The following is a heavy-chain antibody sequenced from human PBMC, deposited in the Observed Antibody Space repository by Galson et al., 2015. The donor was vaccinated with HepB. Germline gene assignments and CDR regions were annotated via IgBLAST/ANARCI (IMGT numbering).Heavy chain of an antibody. Sequence: TLSLTCTVSGGSISSGSYYWSWIRQPAGKGLEWIGRIYTSGSTNYNPSLKSRVTMSVDTSENQFSLKLSSVTAADTAVYYCARDPYDYGDYNKADAFDIWGQGTMVTVSS. CDR1: GGSISSGSYY. V-gene: IGHV4-61*02. CDR2: IYTSGST. CDR3: ARDPYDYGDYNKADAFDI. J-gene: IGHJ3*02. D-gene: IGHD4-17*01.